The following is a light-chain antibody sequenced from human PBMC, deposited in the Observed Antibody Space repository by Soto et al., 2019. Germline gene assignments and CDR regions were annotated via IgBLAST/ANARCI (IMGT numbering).Light chain of an antibody. J-gene: IGKJ2*01. V-gene: IGKV1-39*01. CDR3: QQNYNTAT. Sequence: DIQMTQSASSLSASVGDRVTITCRASQSISNYLNWYQQKPGKAPKVLIYAASTLQSGVPSRFSGSGSGTHFTLTISRLQPEDFATYYCQQNYNTATFGQGTKLEIK. CDR2: AAS. CDR1: QSISNY.